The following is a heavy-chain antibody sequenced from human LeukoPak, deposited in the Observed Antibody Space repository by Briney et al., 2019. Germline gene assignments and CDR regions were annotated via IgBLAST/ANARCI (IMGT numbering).Heavy chain of an antibody. D-gene: IGHD3-9*01. V-gene: IGHV4-34*01. J-gene: IGHJ4*02. CDR2: INHSGST. CDR3: ARAFPHYDILTGYPSPSPYYFDY. Sequence: SEILSLTCAVYGGSFSGYYWSWTRQPPGKGLEWIGEINHSGSTNYNPSLKSRVTISVDTSKNQFSLKLSSVAAADTAVYYCARAFPHYDILTGYPSPSPYYFDYWGQGTLVTVSS. CDR1: GGSFSGYY.